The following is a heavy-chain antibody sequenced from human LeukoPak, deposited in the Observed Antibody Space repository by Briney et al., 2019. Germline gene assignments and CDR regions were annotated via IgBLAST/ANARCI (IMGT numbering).Heavy chain of an antibody. D-gene: IGHD2-21*02. Sequence: GGSLSLSCAASRFTLSLFSMHGVPHGPGKGLESVEQLHSDGSTASYAYAVRGRFTISGDGDKNTLYLQMDGLRADDTALYYGARDGFVGPVTAYLDYWGQGTPVTVSS. V-gene: IGHV3-74*01. J-gene: IGHJ4*02. CDR3: ARDGFVGPVTAYLDY. CDR2: LHSDGSTA. CDR1: RFTLSLFS.